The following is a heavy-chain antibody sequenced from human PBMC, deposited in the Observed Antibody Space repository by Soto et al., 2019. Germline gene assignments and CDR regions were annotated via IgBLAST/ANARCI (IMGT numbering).Heavy chain of an antibody. CDR3: AKGADSSGSESAFDL. V-gene: IGHV1-69*02. J-gene: IGHJ3*01. D-gene: IGHD3-22*01. CDR1: GGTFSAYP. CDR2: IIPILDIT. Sequence: QVQLVQSGAEVKKPGSSVKVSCKTSGGTFSAYPFNWVRQAPGQGLEWMGRIIPILDITDYSQNFQGRVTITADKSTNTAYMDLTSLISEDTAMYFCAKGADSSGSESAFDLWGQGTLITVSS.